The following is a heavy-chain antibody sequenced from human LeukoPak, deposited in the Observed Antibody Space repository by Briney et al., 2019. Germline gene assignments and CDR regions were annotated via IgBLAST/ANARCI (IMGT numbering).Heavy chain of an antibody. D-gene: IGHD1-26*01. V-gene: IGHV3-20*04. CDR3: ARLRVVWDLDDAFDI. Sequence: GGSLRLSCPASGFTFDDYGMTWVRQAPGKGLEWVSGINWTGGSTAYADSVKGRFTISRDNAKNSLYLQMNSLRAEDTALYYCARLRVVWDLDDAFDIWGQGTMVIVSS. CDR1: GFTFDDYG. J-gene: IGHJ3*02. CDR2: INWTGGST.